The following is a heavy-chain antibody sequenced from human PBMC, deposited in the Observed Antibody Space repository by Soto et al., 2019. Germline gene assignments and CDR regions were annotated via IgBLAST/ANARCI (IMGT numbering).Heavy chain of an antibody. CDR3: ARFGSAPYYYYGVDV. J-gene: IGHJ6*02. CDR2: VSGYTGNT. CDR1: GYIFTNYD. V-gene: IGHV1-18*01. D-gene: IGHD3-10*01. Sequence: QVQLVQSETEVKKPGASVKVSCKASGYIFTNYDITWERQAPGQGLEWMGWVSGYTGNTKYAQKFQDRVTMTTDTSTSTVYMELRSLRSDDTAVYYCARFGSAPYYYYGVDVWGQGTTVFVSS.